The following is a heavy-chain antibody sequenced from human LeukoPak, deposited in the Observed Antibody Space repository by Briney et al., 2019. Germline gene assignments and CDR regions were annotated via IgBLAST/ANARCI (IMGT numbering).Heavy chain of an antibody. CDR2: IYYSGST. Sequence: PSDTLSLTCTVSGGSISSGGYYWSWIRQHPGKGLEWIGYIYYSGSTYYNPSLKSRVTISVDTSKNQFSLKLSSVTAADTAVYYCARETHYGSGLFDYWGQGTLVTVSS. D-gene: IGHD3-10*01. V-gene: IGHV4-31*03. CDR1: GGSISSGGYY. J-gene: IGHJ4*02. CDR3: ARETHYGSGLFDY.